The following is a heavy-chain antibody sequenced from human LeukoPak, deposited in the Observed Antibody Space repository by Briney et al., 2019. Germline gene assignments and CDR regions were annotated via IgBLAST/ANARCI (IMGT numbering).Heavy chain of an antibody. J-gene: IGHJ4*02. CDR1: GGSISSGSYY. CDR3: ARERADYDFWSGYTDFDY. Sequence: PSQTLSLTCTVSGGSISSGSYYWSWIRQPAGKGLEWIGRIYTSGSTNYNPSLKSRVTISVDTSKNQFSLKLSSVTAADTAVYYCARERADYDFWSGYTDFDYWGQGTLVTVSS. D-gene: IGHD3-3*01. V-gene: IGHV4-61*02. CDR2: IYTSGST.